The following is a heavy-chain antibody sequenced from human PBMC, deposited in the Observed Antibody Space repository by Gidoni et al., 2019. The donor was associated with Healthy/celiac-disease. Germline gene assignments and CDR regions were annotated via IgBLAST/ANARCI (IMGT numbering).Heavy chain of an antibody. Sequence: QVQLVQSGAEVKKPGSSVKVSCKASGGTFSNDAISWVRQAPGQGLEWMGGIIPIFGTANYAQKFQGRVTITADESTSTAYMELSSLRSEDTAVYYCASHSDIVVVPAAALSTYYYYYMDVWGKGTTVTVSS. CDR3: ASHSDIVVVPAAALSTYYYYYMDV. CDR2: IIPIFGTA. D-gene: IGHD2-2*01. V-gene: IGHV1-69*01. CDR1: GGTFSNDA. J-gene: IGHJ6*03.